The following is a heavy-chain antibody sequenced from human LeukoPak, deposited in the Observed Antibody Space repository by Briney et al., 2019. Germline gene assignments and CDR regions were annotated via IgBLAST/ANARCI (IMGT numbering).Heavy chain of an antibody. CDR3: ARGALYYYGSGSYYTSNYYYYMDV. V-gene: IGHV1-69*06. Sequence: SVKVSCKASGGTFSSYAISWVRQAPGQGLEWMGGIIPIFGTANYAQKFQGRVTITADKSTSTAYMELSSLRSEDTAVYYCARGALYYYGSGSYYTSNYYYYMDVWGKGTTVTISS. CDR2: IIPIFGTA. D-gene: IGHD3-10*01. J-gene: IGHJ6*03. CDR1: GGTFSSYA.